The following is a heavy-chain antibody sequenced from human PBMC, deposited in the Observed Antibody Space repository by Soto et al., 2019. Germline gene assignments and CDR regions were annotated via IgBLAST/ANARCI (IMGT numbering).Heavy chain of an antibody. D-gene: IGHD6-19*01. CDR3: ARGRASSGWYPYYYYGMDV. Sequence: QVQLVESGVGVVQPGRSLRLSCAASGFTFSSYAMHWVRQAPGKGLEWVAVISYDGSNKYYADSVKGRFTISRDNSKKTLYLQMNSLRAEDTAVYSCARGRASSGWYPYYYYGMDVWGQGTTVTVSS. V-gene: IGHV3-30-3*01. J-gene: IGHJ6*02. CDR1: GFTFSSYA. CDR2: ISYDGSNK.